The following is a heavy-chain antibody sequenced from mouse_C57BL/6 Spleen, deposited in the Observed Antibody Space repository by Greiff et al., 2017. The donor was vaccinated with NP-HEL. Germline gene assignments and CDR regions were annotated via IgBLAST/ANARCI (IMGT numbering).Heavy chain of an antibody. CDR1: GYTFTSYW. J-gene: IGHJ3*01. Sequence: QVQLQQPGAELVKPGASVKLSCKASGYTFTSYWMQWVKQRPGQGLEWIGEIDPSDSYTNYNQKFKGKATLTVDTSSSTAYMQLSSLTSEDSAVYYCARGGYGSSPSWFAYWGQGTLVTVSA. CDR2: IDPSDSYT. CDR3: ARGGYGSSPSWFAY. D-gene: IGHD1-1*01. V-gene: IGHV1-50*01.